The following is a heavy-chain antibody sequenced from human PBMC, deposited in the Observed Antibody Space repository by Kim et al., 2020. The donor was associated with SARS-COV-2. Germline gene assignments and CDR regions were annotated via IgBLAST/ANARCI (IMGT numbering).Heavy chain of an antibody. CDR3: ARAEWQLETYYYYVMDV. J-gene: IGHJ6*02. Sequence: SVTSRITINPDTSKNQFSLQLNSVTPEDTAVYYCARAEWQLETYYYYVMDVWGQGTTVTVSS. D-gene: IGHD6-13*01. V-gene: IGHV6-1*01.